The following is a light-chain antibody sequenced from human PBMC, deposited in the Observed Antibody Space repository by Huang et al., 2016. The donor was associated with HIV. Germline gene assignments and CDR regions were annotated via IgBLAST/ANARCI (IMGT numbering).Light chain of an antibody. CDR2: WAS. CDR1: QSVFSTSTNKDY. V-gene: IGKV4-1*01. CDR3: QQYYASPQT. J-gene: IGKJ1*01. Sequence: DIVMAQSPVSLAVSLGERATLTCRSSQSVFSTSTNKDYLAWFQQKPGQPPKLLLFWASTREVGVPARFSGSGSGTHFTLTIANLEADDAAIYYCQQYYASPQTFGQGTRV.